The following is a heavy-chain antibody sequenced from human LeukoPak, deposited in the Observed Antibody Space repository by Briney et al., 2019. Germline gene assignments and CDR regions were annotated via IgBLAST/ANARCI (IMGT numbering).Heavy chain of an antibody. V-gene: IGHV1-18*01. J-gene: IGHJ4*02. D-gene: IGHD3-9*01. CDR3: ARDRGVRGDILTGYYVSTSDPDFDY. Sequence: GASVKVSCKASGYTFTSYGISWVRQAPGQGLEWMGWISAYNGNTNYAQKLQGRVTMTTDTSTSTAYMELRSLRSDDTAVYYCARDRGVRGDILTGYYVSTSDPDFDYWGQGTLVTVSS. CDR2: ISAYNGNT. CDR1: GYTFTSYG.